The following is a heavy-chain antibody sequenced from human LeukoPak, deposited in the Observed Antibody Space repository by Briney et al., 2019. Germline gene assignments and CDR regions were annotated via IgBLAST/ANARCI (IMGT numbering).Heavy chain of an antibody. D-gene: IGHD3-3*01. V-gene: IGHV4-39*01. CDR1: GGSISSSSYY. J-gene: IGHJ4*02. Sequence: SETLSLTCTVSGGSISSSSYYWGWIRQPPGKGLEWIGSIYYSGSTYYNPSLESRVTISVDTSKNQFSLKLSSVTAADTAVYYCARLTTIIDFDYWGQGTLVTVSS. CDR3: ARLTTIIDFDY. CDR2: IYYSGST.